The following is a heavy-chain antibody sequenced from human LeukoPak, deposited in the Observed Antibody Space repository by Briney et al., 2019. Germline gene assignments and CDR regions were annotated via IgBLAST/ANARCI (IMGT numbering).Heavy chain of an antibody. J-gene: IGHJ4*02. V-gene: IGHV4-30-2*01. CDR2: IYHSGST. CDR1: GGSISSGGYS. Sequence: PSETLSLTCAVSGGSISSGGYSWSWIRQPPGEGLEWIGYIYHSGSTYYNPSLKSRVTISVDRSKNQFSLKLSSVTAADTAVYYCARLRNDFWSGYEYYFDYWGQGTLVTVSP. CDR3: ARLRNDFWSGYEYYFDY. D-gene: IGHD3-3*01.